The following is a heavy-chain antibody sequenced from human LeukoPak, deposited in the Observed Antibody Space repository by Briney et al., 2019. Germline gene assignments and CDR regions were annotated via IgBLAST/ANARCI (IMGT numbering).Heavy chain of an antibody. CDR3: ARDRMVYWFDP. CDR2: IYYSGST. CDR1: GGSISSSSYY. J-gene: IGHJ5*02. V-gene: IGHV4-61*01. D-gene: IGHD2-8*01. Sequence: PSETLSLTCIVSGGSISSSSYYWGWIRQPPGKGLEWIGYIYYSGSTNYNPSLKSRVTISVDTSKNQFSLKLSSVTAADTAVYYCARDRMVYWFDPWGQGTLVTVSS.